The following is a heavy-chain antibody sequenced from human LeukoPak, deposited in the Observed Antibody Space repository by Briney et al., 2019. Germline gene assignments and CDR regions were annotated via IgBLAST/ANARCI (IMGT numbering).Heavy chain of an antibody. J-gene: IGHJ3*02. CDR3: ATRKQWLVRGAFDI. V-gene: IGHV1-24*01. CDR2: FDPEDGET. Sequence: ASVKVSCKVSGYTLTELSMRWVRQAPGKGLEWMGGFDPEDGETIYAQKFQGRVTMTEDTSTDTAYMELSSLRSEDTAVYYCATRKQWLVRGAFDIWGQGTMITVSS. D-gene: IGHD6-19*01. CDR1: GYTLTELS.